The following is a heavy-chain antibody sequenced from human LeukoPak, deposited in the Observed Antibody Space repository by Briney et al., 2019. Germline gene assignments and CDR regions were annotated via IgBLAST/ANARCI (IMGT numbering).Heavy chain of an antibody. CDR1: GGTFSSYA. D-gene: IGHD1-26*01. V-gene: IGHV1-69*13. CDR3: ARDSCREPGAMDV. J-gene: IGHJ6*03. Sequence: ASVQISCKASGGTFSSYAISWVRRAPGQGVEWMGGIIPIFGTANYAQKFQGRVTITADESTSTAYMKLSSLRSEDTAVYYCARDSCREPGAMDVWGKGTTVSVSS. CDR2: IIPIFGTA.